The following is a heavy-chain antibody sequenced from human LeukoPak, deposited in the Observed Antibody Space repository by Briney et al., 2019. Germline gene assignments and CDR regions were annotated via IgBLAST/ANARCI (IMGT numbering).Heavy chain of an antibody. V-gene: IGHV5-51*01. CDR3: ATATNDYGGTIDY. Sequence: GESLKISCKGSGYSFTSYWIGWVRQMPGKGLEWMGIIYPGDSDTRYSPSFQGQVTISADKSISTAYLQWSSLMASDTAMYYCATATNDYGGTIDYWGQGTLVTVSS. D-gene: IGHD4-23*01. CDR1: GYSFTSYW. CDR2: IYPGDSDT. J-gene: IGHJ4*02.